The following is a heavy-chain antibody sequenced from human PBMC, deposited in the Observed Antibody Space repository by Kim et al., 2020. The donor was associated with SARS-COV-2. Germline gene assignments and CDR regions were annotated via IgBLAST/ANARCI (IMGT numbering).Heavy chain of an antibody. CDR1: GGSISSSNW. J-gene: IGHJ4*02. D-gene: IGHD3-22*01. CDR2: IYHSGST. Sequence: SETLSLTCAVSGGSISSSNWWSWVRQPPGKGLEWIGEIYHSGSTNYNPSLKSRVTISVDKSKNQFSLKLSSVTAADTAVYYCARVPDYYDSSGSSRNFHYWGQGTLVTVSS. V-gene: IGHV4-4*02. CDR3: ARVPDYYDSSGSSRNFHY.